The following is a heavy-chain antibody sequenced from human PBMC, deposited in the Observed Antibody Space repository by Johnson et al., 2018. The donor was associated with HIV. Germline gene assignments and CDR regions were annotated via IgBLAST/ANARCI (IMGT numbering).Heavy chain of an antibody. CDR2: IYSGGST. CDR1: GFTVSSNY. Sequence: VQLVESGGGLIQPGGSLRLSCAASGFTVSSNYMSWVRQAPGKGLEWVSVIYSGGSTYYADSAKGRFTISRDNSKNTLYLHMNSLRAEDTAVYYGARERGDSSRTAFDIWGQGTMVTVSS. CDR3: ARERGDSSRTAFDI. V-gene: IGHV3-53*01. J-gene: IGHJ3*02. D-gene: IGHD6-19*01.